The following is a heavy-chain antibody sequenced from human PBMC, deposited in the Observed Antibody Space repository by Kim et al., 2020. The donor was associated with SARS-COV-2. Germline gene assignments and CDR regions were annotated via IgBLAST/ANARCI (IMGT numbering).Heavy chain of an antibody. CDR3: ARDNLMVYAQLDY. Sequence: NPALKSRVTMSVDTSKNQFSLKLSSVTAADTAVYYCARDNLMVYAQLDYWGQGTLVTVSS. D-gene: IGHD2-8*01. J-gene: IGHJ4*02. V-gene: IGHV4-4*07.